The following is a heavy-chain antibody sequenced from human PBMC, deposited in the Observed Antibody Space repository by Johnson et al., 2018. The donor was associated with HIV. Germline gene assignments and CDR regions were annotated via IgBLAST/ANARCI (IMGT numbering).Heavy chain of an antibody. CDR3: ASREPYYYDSSGYLAFDI. CDR2: IYSGGST. CDR1: GFTVSSNY. J-gene: IGHJ3*02. Sequence: EQLVESGGGVVRPGGSLRLSCAASGFTVSSNYMSWVRQAPGKGLEWVSVIYSGGSTYYADSVKGRFIISRDNSKNTLYLQMNSLRAEDTAVYYCASREPYYYDSSGYLAFDIWGQGTMVTVSS. V-gene: IGHV3-53*01. D-gene: IGHD3-22*01.